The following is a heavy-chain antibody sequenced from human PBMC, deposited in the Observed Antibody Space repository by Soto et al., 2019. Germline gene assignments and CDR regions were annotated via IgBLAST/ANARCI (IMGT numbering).Heavy chain of an antibody. J-gene: IGHJ6*03. CDR1: GFTFSSYG. Sequence: PGGSLRLSCAASGFTFSSYGMHWVRQAPGKGLEWVAVIWYDGSNKYYADSVKGRFTISRDNSKNTLYLQMNSLRAEDTAVYYCARETPDTVATTPNYYYYMDVWGKGTTVTVSS. D-gene: IGHD5-12*01. V-gene: IGHV3-33*01. CDR3: ARETPDTVATTPNYYYYMDV. CDR2: IWYDGSNK.